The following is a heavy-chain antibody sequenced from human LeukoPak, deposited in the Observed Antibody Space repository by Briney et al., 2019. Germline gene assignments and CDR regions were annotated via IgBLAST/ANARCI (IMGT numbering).Heavy chain of an antibody. J-gene: IGHJ3*02. Sequence: GGSLRLSCAASGFTFSTYSMNWVRQAPGEGLEWVSYIRSSSSTIYYADSVKGRFTISRDNAKNSLYLQMNSLRAEDTAVYYCARAKRNGFDIWGQGTMVTVSS. CDR2: IRSSSSTI. CDR3: ARAKRNGFDI. V-gene: IGHV3-48*01. CDR1: GFTFSTYS.